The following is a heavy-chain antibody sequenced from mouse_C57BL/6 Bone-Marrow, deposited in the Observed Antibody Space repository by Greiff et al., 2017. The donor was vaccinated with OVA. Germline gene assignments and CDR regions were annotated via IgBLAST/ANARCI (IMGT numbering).Heavy chain of an antibody. CDR2: ISSGGSYT. V-gene: IGHV5-6*03. Sequence: EVKLIESGEGLVKPGGSLKLSCAASGFTFSSYGMSWVRQTPDKRLEWVATISSGGSYTYYPDSVKGRFTISRDNAKNTLYLQMSSLKSEDTAMYYCASYYGSRGMDYWGQGTSVTVSS. CDR1: GFTFSSYG. CDR3: ASYYGSRGMDY. D-gene: IGHD1-1*01. J-gene: IGHJ4*01.